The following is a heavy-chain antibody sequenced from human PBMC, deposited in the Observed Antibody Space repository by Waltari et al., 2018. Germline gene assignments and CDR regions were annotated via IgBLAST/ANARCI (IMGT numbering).Heavy chain of an antibody. CDR1: GGSISGGNQF. Sequence: QLQLQESGPGLVKPSETLSLTCTFSGGSISGGNQFWAWIRQPPGAGLEWIGSISGSGNTNENPSLRSRVTISVDTSKNQFSLKRSSVTAADTAVYFCARHADRGPAICGFDSWGQGTLVTVSS. J-gene: IGHJ5*01. CDR2: ISGSGNT. CDR3: ARHADRGPAICGFDS. D-gene: IGHD2-2*01. V-gene: IGHV4-39*01.